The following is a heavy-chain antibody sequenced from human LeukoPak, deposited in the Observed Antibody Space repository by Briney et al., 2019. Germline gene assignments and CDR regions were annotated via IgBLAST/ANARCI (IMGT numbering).Heavy chain of an antibody. CDR2: ISPGSSHI. D-gene: IGHD6-13*01. Sequence: GGSLRLSCAASGFTFSTYSMDWVRQAPGQGLGWVASISPGSSHIYYADSVKDRFTISRDNAKNSLYLQMNSLRAEDTAAYYCARDKSSSWYPRSPLYYYGMDVWGQGTTVTVSS. CDR3: ARDKSSSWYPRSPLYYYGMDV. J-gene: IGHJ6*02. V-gene: IGHV3-21*04. CDR1: GFTFSTYS.